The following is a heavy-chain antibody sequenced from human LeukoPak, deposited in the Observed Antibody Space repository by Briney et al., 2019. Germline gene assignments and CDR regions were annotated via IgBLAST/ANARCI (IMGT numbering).Heavy chain of an antibody. CDR2: ISTDGTRT. CDR1: GFTFSRYA. V-gene: IGHV3-23*01. Sequence: GGSLRLSCVASGFTFSRYAMDWVRQAPGKGLEWVSAISTDGTRTFYADSVKGRFTLSRDNSQNTLYLQMNSLRAEDTAVYYCAKGIELWLTYFDHWGQGTLVTASS. J-gene: IGHJ4*02. CDR3: AKGIELWLTYFDH. D-gene: IGHD5-18*01.